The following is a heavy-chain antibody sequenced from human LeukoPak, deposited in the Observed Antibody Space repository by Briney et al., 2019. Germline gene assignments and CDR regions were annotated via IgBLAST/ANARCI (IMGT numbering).Heavy chain of an antibody. Sequence: ASVKVSCKASGYNFNNNGISWVRQAPGQGLEWMGWINCYNGNTKYSQKIQGRVTMTKDTSTNTVYMELRSLRPDDTAVYYCARDLGALTSSWYYLSYYWGQGTLVTVSS. J-gene: IGHJ4*02. D-gene: IGHD6-13*01. V-gene: IGHV1-18*04. CDR1: GYNFNNNG. CDR2: INCYNGNT. CDR3: ARDLGALTSSWYYLSYY.